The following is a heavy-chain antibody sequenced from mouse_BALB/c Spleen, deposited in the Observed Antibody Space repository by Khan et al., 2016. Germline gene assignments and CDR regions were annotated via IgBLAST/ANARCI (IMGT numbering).Heavy chain of an antibody. CDR1: GFNIKDTY. Sequence: VQLQQSGAELVKPGASVKLSCTASGFNIKDTYIHWVKQRPEQGLEWIGRIDPATDNTKYDPKFQGKSTITADTYSNTAYLQLSSLTSEDTAVYCCARGVYDYGCAYGGQGTLVTVSA. CDR3: ARGVYDYGCAY. D-gene: IGHD2-4*01. J-gene: IGHJ3*01. V-gene: IGHV14-3*02. CDR2: IDPATDNT.